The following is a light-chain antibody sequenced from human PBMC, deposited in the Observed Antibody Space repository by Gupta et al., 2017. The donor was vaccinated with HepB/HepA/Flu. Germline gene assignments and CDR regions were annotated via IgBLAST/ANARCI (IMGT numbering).Light chain of an antibody. Sequence: EIVLTQSPATLSLSPGERATLSCRASQSVSSYLAWFQQKPGQAPRLLIYDASSRATGIPARFSGSGSGTDFNLTISSLEPEDFAVYYCQQRSSWPPAFGPGTKVDIK. CDR2: DAS. CDR3: QQRSSWPPA. J-gene: IGKJ3*01. V-gene: IGKV3-11*01. CDR1: QSVSSY.